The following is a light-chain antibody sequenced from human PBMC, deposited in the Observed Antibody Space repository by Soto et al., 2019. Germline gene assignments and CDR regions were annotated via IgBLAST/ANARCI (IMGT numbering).Light chain of an antibody. CDR3: CSYASITTWV. CDR1: SNDVGSYNL. J-gene: IGLJ3*02. CDR2: EGS. Sequence: QSALTQPASVSGSPGQSSTISCTGTSNDVGSYNLVSWYQQHPGKAPKVMIYEGSKRPSGVSNRFSGSKSGNTASLTLSGLQAEDEADYYCCSYASITTWVFGGGTKLTVL. V-gene: IGLV2-23*01.